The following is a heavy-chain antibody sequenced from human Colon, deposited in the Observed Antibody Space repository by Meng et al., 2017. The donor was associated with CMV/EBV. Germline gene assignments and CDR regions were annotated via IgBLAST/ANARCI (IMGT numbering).Heavy chain of an antibody. D-gene: IGHD1-7*01. J-gene: IGHJ5*02. CDR2: INPNGGGT. CDR1: GYSFSTYD. V-gene: IGHV1-2*02. Sequence: ASVKVSCKTSGYSFSTYDIHWVRQAPGQGLEWMGWINPNGGGTDYAQTFQGRVTMTRDTSITTAYLEVSRLTSADTAIYYCARVKCGTTSCSQGLDPWGQGTLVTVSS. CDR3: ARVKCGTTSCSQGLDP.